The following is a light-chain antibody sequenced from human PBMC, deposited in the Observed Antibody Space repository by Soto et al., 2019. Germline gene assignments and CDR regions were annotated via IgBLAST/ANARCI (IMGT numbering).Light chain of an antibody. CDR2: DAS. V-gene: IGKV1-5*01. CDR3: VQHYNYPPT. Sequence: DIQMTQSPSTLSASVGDRVTITCRASQSISSWLAWYQQKPGKAPKLLIYDASSLESGVPSRFSGSGSGTGFTLTISSLQPEDFATYYCVQHYNYPPTFGQGTKVDIK. CDR1: QSISSW. J-gene: IGKJ1*01.